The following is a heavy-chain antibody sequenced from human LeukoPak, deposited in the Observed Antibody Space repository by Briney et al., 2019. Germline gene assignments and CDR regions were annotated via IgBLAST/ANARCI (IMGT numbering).Heavy chain of an antibody. Sequence: ASVKVSCKVSGYTLTELSMHRVRQAPGKGLEWMGGFDPEDGETVYAQKFQGRVTMTEDTSTDTAYMELSSLRSEDTAVYYCATVVTYYDFWSGYYDWGQGTLVTVSS. V-gene: IGHV1-24*01. CDR3: ATVVTYYDFWSGYYD. D-gene: IGHD3-3*01. CDR2: FDPEDGET. J-gene: IGHJ4*02. CDR1: GYTLTELS.